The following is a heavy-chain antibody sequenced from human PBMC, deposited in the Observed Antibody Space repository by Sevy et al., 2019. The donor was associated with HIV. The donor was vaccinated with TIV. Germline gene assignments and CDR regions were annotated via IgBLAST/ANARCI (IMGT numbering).Heavy chain of an antibody. CDR2: IYYNGHI. D-gene: IGHD1-26*01. V-gene: IGHV4-59*08. J-gene: IGHJ4*02. CDR3: AGENAWGRGYS. CDR1: GGSITSLY. Sequence: SETLSLTCTVSGGSITSLYWNWIRQPPGKGLEWMANIYYNGHINYNPSPKNRVTLSLDTSKNQFSLRRSSVTAADTAMYYCAGENAWGRGYSWGQGTLVTVSS.